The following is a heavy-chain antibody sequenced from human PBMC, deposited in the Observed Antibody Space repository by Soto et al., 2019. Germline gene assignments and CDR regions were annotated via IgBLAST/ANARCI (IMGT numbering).Heavy chain of an antibody. CDR2: IYYSGIT. D-gene: IGHD2-2*01. V-gene: IGHV4-39*07. Sequence: SETLSLTCTVSGDSISNSNYYWGWIRQPTGKRLERIANIYYSGITYCNPSLFSRVAISVDTSKNQFSLNLSSVTAADTAVYYCARVPDRWGQGTLVTVS. CDR1: GDSISNSNYY. CDR3: ARVPDR. J-gene: IGHJ5*02.